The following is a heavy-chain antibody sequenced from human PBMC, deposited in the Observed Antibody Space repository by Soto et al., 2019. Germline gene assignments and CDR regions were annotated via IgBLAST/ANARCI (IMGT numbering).Heavy chain of an antibody. V-gene: IGHV1-18*01. CDR1: GYTFTSYG. CDR2: ISAYSGNT. CDR3: ARVVAAAGTGGFDY. Sequence: ASVKVSCKASGYTFTSYGISWVRQAPGQGLEWMGWISAYSGNTNYAQKLQGRVTMTTDTSTSTAYMELRSLRSDDTAVYYCARVVAAAGTGGFDYWGQGTLVTVSS. D-gene: IGHD6-13*01. J-gene: IGHJ4*02.